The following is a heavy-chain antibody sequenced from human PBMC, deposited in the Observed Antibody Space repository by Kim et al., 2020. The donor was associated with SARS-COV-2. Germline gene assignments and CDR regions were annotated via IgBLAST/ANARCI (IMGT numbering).Heavy chain of an antibody. CDR1: GIIFNTYD. J-gene: IGHJ4*02. D-gene: IGHD2-15*01. Sequence: GGSLRLSCAASGIIFNTYDMHWVRQAPGRGLEWVTFISFDGTNTYYGDSVKGRFTISRENSKNTLYLQMDSLKVDDTAVYYCATGGGGKPYYWGQGTLVTVSS. CDR2: ISFDGTNT. V-gene: IGHV3-30*02. CDR3: ATGGGGKPYY.